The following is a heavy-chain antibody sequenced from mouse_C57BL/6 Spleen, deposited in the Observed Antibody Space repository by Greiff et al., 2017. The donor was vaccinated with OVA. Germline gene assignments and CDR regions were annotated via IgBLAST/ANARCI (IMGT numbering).Heavy chain of an antibody. D-gene: IGHD5-2*01. V-gene: IGHV5-16*01. Sequence: EVQLVESEGGLVQPGSSMKLSCTASGFTFSDYYMAWVRQVPEKGLEWVANINYDGSSTYYLDSLKSRFIISRDNAKNILYLQMSSLKSEDTATYYCAREGKPRSYFDYWGQGTTLTVSS. CDR1: GFTFSDYY. CDR3: AREGKPRSYFDY. CDR2: INYDGSST. J-gene: IGHJ2*01.